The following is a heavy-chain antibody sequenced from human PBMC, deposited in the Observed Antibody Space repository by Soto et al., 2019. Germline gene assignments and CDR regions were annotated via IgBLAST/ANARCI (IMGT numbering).Heavy chain of an antibody. CDR3: ARGWRYCSSNSCDYCYYGLDV. D-gene: IGHD2-2*01. CDR2: ISTYNGET. Sequence: QVQLVQSGAEVKKPGASVTVSCKASGYDFTTYAITWMRQAPGQGREWKGWISTYNGETNYVQNVQGRVTMTTNSSTRTVYMERRSLRSADTAVYYCARGWRYCSSNSCDYCYYGLDVWGQGTTVTVSS. V-gene: IGHV1-18*04. CDR1: GYDFTTYA. J-gene: IGHJ6*02.